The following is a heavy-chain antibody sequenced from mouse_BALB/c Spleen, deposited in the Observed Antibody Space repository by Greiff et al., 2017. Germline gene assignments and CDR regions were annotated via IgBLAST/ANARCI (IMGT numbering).Heavy chain of an antibody. J-gene: IGHJ3*01. CDR3: ARDGYTTCFAY. D-gene: IGHD1-1*01. V-gene: IGHV1-4*02. Sequence: QVQLQQSAAELARPGASVKMSCKASGYTFTSYTMHWVKQRPGQGLEWIGYINPSSGYTEYNQKFKDKTTLTADKSSSTAYMQLSSLTSEDSAVYYCARDGYTTCFAYWGQGTLVTVSA. CDR2: INPSSGYT. CDR1: GYTFTSYT.